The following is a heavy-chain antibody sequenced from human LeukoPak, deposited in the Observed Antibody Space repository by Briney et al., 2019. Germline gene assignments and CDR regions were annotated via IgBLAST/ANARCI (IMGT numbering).Heavy chain of an antibody. Sequence: ASVKVSCKASGYTFTSYGISWVRQAPGQGLEWMGWISAYNGNTNHAQKLQGRVTMTTDTSTSTAYMELSRLRSDDTAVYYCARGGITGTTRGPTRLNDAFDIWGQGTMVTVSS. CDR2: ISAYNGNT. J-gene: IGHJ3*02. CDR1: GYTFTSYG. V-gene: IGHV1-18*01. D-gene: IGHD1-20*01. CDR3: ARGGITGTTRGPTRLNDAFDI.